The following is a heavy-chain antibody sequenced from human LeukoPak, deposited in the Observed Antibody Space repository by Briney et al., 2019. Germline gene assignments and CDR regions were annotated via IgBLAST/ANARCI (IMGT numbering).Heavy chain of an antibody. CDR2: ISPNSGGT. CDR1: GYTFTDYY. J-gene: IGHJ4*02. CDR3: ARGSDDFWSGYSPSY. Sequence: ASVKVSCKASGYTFTDYYVHWVRQAPGQGLEWMGRISPNSGGTNYAQKFQGRVTMTRDTSISTAYMELSRLRSDDTAVYYCARGSDDFWSGYSPSYWGQGTLVTVSS. D-gene: IGHD3-3*01. V-gene: IGHV1-2*06.